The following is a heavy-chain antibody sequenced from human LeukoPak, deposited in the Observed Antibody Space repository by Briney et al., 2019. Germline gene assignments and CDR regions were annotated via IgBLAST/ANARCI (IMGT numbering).Heavy chain of an antibody. D-gene: IGHD3-3*01. CDR3: ARGRMAIFGVVISSWLDP. Sequence: SVKLSCKVSVVTFSSYAIGWVRQAPGQGLEWMGGIIPILGIANYAQNFRGRATFTAAKSTSTDYMELSRLRSEDTDVYYCARGRMAIFGVVISSWLDPWGQGTLVTVSS. J-gene: IGHJ5*02. CDR2: IIPILGIA. V-gene: IGHV1-69*10. CDR1: VVTFSSYA.